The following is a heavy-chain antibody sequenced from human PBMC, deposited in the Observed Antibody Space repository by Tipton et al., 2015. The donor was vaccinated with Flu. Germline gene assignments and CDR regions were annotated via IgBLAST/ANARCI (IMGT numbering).Heavy chain of an antibody. D-gene: IGHD3-16*02. CDR2: IKQDGSEK. CDR3: ARGYTSLWDRYFDL. J-gene: IGHJ2*01. V-gene: IGHV3-7*01. Sequence: QLVQSGGGLVQAGGSLRLSCAASGFSFSSYWMSWVRQAPGKGLEWVANIKQDGSEKYYVDSVKGRFTISRDNAKNSLYLQMNSLRAEDTAVYYCARGYTSLWDRYFDLWGRGTLATVSS. CDR1: GFSFSSYW.